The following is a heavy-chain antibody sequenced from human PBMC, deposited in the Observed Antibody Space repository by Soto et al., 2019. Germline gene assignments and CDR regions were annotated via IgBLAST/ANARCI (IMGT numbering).Heavy chain of an antibody. Sequence: QVQLVQSGAEVRKPVASVRVSCKATGYSFTRHDINWLRQAAGQGLEWMGWMNPNSGNAVYAQKFQGSVPMTKNTSITTAYIEVTSLKSEDTAVYFCARGAYNDYSHWFDPWGQGTLVTVSS. D-gene: IGHD4-4*01. CDR2: MNPNSGNA. CDR3: ARGAYNDYSHWFDP. CDR1: GYSFTRHD. J-gene: IGHJ5*02. V-gene: IGHV1-8*01.